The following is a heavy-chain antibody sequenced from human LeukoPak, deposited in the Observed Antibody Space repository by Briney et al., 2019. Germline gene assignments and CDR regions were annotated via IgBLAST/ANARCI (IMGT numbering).Heavy chain of an antibody. V-gene: IGHV1-2*02. CDR1: GYTFTGYY. D-gene: IGHD3-10*01. J-gene: IGHJ4*02. CDR3: ARASLGSGSPSNY. Sequence: ASVKVSCKASGYTFTGYYMHWVRQAPGQGLEWMGWINPNSGGTNYAQKFQGRVTMTRDTSISTAYMELSRLRSDDTAVYYCARASLGSGSPSNYWGQGTLVTVSS. CDR2: INPNSGGT.